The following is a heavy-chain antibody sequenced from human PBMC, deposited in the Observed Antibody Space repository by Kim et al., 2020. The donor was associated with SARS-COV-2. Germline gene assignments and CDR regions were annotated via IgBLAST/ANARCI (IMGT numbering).Heavy chain of an antibody. J-gene: IGHJ6*02. D-gene: IGHD2-15*01. CDR2: IYSGGST. V-gene: IGHV3-53*01. Sequence: GGSLRLSCAASGFTVSSNYMSWVRQAPGKGLEWVSVIYSGGSTYYADSVKGRFTISRDNSKNTLYLQMNSLRAEDTAVYYCARELGYCSGGSCYPISDSYGMDVWGQGTTVTVSS. CDR3: ARELGYCSGGSCYPISDSYGMDV. CDR1: GFTVSSNY.